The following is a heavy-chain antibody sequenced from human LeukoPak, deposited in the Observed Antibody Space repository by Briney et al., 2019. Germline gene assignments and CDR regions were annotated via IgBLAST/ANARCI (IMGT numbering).Heavy chain of an antibody. Sequence: SETLSLTCTVSGYSIRSGFYWGWIRQPPGKGLEWIGNIYHSGITYYTPSLKSRVTISVDTSKNQFYLNLSSVTAADTAVYYCAREGGGSWGQGTLVTVSS. CDR1: GYSIRSGFY. V-gene: IGHV4-38-2*02. CDR3: AREGGGS. CDR2: IYHSGIT. D-gene: IGHD1-26*01. J-gene: IGHJ4*02.